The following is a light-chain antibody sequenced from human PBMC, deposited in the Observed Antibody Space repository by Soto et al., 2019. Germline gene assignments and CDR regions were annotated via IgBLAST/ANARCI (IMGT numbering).Light chain of an antibody. J-gene: IGLJ3*02. V-gene: IGLV2-23*01. CDR1: NSDVGSHNF. Sequence: QSALTQPASVSGSPGQSITISCPGTNSDVGSHNFVSWYQQYPGKAPKLLIYEASKRPSGLSNPFSGSKSGNTASLTISGLQAEDEADYYCCSLTNGATWVFGGGTKLTVL. CDR3: CSLTNGATWV. CDR2: EAS.